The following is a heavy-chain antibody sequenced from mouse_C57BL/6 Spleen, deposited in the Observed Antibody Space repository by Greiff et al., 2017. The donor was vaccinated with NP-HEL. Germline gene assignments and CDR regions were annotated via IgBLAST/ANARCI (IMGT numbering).Heavy chain of an antibody. D-gene: IGHD1-1*01. V-gene: IGHV1-42*01. Sequence: EVMLVESGPELVKPGASVKISCKASGYSFTGYYMNWVKQSPEKSLEWIGEINPSTGGTTYNQKFKAKATLTVDKSSSTAYMQLKSLTSEDSAVYYCARSPYGSSSWFAYWGQGTLVTVSA. CDR1: GYSFTGYY. J-gene: IGHJ3*01. CDR2: INPSTGGT. CDR3: ARSPYGSSSWFAY.